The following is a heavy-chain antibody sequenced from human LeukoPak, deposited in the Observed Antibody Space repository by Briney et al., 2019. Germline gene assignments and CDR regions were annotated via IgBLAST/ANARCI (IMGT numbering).Heavy chain of an antibody. J-gene: IGHJ5*02. CDR1: DGSISSYY. V-gene: IGHV4-59*01. CDR2: IYYGGST. CDR3: ARDNYGSGSLLLDNWFDP. D-gene: IGHD3-10*01. Sequence: PSETLTLTCTVSDGSISSYYWSWIRQPPGKGLEWIGYIYYGGSTNYNPSLKSRVTISVDTSKNQFSLKLSSVTAADTAVYYCARDNYGSGSLLLDNWFDPWGQGTLVTVSS.